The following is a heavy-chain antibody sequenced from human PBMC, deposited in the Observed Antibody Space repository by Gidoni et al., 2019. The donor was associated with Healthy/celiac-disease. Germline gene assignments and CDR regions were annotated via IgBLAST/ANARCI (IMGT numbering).Heavy chain of an antibody. CDR3: ARLDRQQLVPIDY. CDR2: IYPGDSDT. V-gene: IGHV5-51*01. Sequence: EVQLVQSGAAVKKPGESLKISCKGSGDTFTSYWIGWVRQMPGKGREWLGIIYPGDSDTRYSPSFQGQVTISADKSISTAYLQWSSLKASDTAMYYCARLDRQQLVPIDYWGQGTLVTVSS. CDR1: GDTFTSYW. D-gene: IGHD6-13*01. J-gene: IGHJ4*02.